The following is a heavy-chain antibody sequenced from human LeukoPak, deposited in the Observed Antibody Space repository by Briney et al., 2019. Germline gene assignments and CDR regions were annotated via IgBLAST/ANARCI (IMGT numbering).Heavy chain of an antibody. D-gene: IGHD5-12*01. Sequence: GGSLRLSCAASGFIFSDYYMTWVRQAPGKGLEWVANLKQDGSASSKVDTVKGRFTISKDSAQNSLFLQMNSLGAEDTAVYYCARWALYNGYYHIDLWGQGTLVTVSS. CDR2: LKQDGSAS. CDR1: GFIFSDYY. V-gene: IGHV3-7*01. CDR3: ARWALYNGYYHIDL. J-gene: IGHJ5*02.